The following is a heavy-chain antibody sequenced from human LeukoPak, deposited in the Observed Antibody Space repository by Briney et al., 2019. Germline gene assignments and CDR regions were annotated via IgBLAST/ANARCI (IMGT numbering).Heavy chain of an antibody. V-gene: IGHV3-53*01. CDR1: GFTVSSNS. CDR3: ARRAGAYSHPYDY. D-gene: IGHD4/OR15-4a*01. Sequence: PGGSLRLSCTVSGFTVSSNSMSCVRQAPGKGLEWVSFIYSGGNTHYSDSLKGRFTISRDNSKNTLYLQMNSLRVEDTAVYYCARRAGAYSHPYDYWGQGTLVTVSS. J-gene: IGHJ4*02. CDR2: IYSGGNT.